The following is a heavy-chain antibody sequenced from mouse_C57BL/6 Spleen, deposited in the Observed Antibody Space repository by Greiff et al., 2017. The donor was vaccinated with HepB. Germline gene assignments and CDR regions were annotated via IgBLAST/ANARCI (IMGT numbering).Heavy chain of an antibody. V-gene: IGHV1-4*01. Sequence: QVQLQQSGAELARPGASVKMSCKASGYTFTSYTMHWVKQRPGQGLEWIGYINPSSGYTKYNQKFKDKATLTADKSSSKAYMQLSSLTSEDSAVYYCARGNYYGSNFDYWGQGTTLTVSS. CDR3: ARGNYYGSNFDY. CDR2: INPSSGYT. J-gene: IGHJ2*01. D-gene: IGHD1-1*01. CDR1: GYTFTSYT.